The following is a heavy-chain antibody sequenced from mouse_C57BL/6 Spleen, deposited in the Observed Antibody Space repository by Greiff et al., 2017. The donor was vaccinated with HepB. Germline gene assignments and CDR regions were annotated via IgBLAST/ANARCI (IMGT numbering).Heavy chain of an antibody. J-gene: IGHJ1*03. CDR3: ARRAVVARGYFDV. CDR2: ISSGSSTI. V-gene: IGHV5-17*01. CDR1: GFTFSDYG. Sequence: DVMLVESGGGLVKPGGSLKLSCAASGFTFSDYGMHWVRQAPEKGLEWVAYISSGSSTIYYADTVKGRFTISRDNAKTTLFLQMTSLRSEDTAMYYCARRAVVARGYFDVWGTGTTVTVSS. D-gene: IGHD1-1*01.